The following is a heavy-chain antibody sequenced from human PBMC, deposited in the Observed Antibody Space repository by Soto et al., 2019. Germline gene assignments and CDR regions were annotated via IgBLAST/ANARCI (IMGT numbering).Heavy chain of an antibody. Sequence: GGSLRLSCAASGFTFSSYAMSWVRQAPGKGLEWVAAICYDGGNKYYADSVKGRFTISRDNSKNTLYLQMNSLRAEDTAVYYCARGNGYSYGYFDYWGQGTLVTVSS. J-gene: IGHJ4*02. V-gene: IGHV3-33*08. CDR3: ARGNGYSYGYFDY. D-gene: IGHD5-18*01. CDR2: ICYDGGNK. CDR1: GFTFSSYA.